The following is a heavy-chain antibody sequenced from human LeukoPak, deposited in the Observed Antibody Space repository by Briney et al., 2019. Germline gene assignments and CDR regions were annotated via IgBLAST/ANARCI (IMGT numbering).Heavy chain of an antibody. CDR2: IYYSGST. D-gene: IGHD3-10*01. J-gene: IGHJ4*02. V-gene: IGHV4-39*07. CDR3: ARGMVGVRGVKEGFDY. Sequence: PSETLSLTCTVSGGSISSSSYYWGWIRPPPGKGLEWIVSIYYSGSTYYNPSLKSRATISVDTSNNQFSLKLSSVTDADTAVYYCARGMVGVRGVKEGFDYWGQGTLVTVSS. CDR1: GGSISSSSYY.